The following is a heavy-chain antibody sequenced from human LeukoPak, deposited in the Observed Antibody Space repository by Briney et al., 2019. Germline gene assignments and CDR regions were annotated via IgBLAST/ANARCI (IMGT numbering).Heavy chain of an antibody. CDR2: IYYSGST. CDR1: GGSISSGGYY. CDR3: AREWVGVCTSISCSKYYFDY. Sequence: SETLSLTCTVSGGSISSGGYYWSWIRQHPGKGLEWIGYIYYSGSTYYNPSLKSRVTISVDTSKNQFSLKLSSVTAADTAVYYCAREWVGVCTSISCSKYYFDYWGQGTLVTVSS. J-gene: IGHJ4*02. D-gene: IGHD1-26*01. V-gene: IGHV4-31*03.